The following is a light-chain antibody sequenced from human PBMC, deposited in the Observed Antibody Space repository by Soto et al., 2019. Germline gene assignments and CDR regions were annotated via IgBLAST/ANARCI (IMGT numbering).Light chain of an antibody. V-gene: IGLV2-14*03. CDR1: SSDIGAYNF. CDR2: DVN. Sequence: HSALTQPASVSGSPGQSITISCTGTSSDIGAYNFVSWYQQHPGKAPKLMLYDVNIRPSGVSNRFSGSKSGNMASLTISGLQAEDEADYYCTSWTTSTTMIFGGGTKVTVL. J-gene: IGLJ2*01. CDR3: TSWTTSTTMI.